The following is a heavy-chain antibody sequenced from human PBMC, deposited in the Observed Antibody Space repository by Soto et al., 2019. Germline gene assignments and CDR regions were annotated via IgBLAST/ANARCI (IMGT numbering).Heavy chain of an antibody. J-gene: IGHJ3*02. CDR2: MNPNSGNT. CDR1: GYTFTSYD. CDR3: GSVSGNYDAFDI. D-gene: IGHD1-26*01. V-gene: IGHV1-8*01. Sequence: QVQLVQSGAEVKKPGASVKVSCKASGYTFTSYDINWVRQATGQGLEWMGWMNPNSGNTGYAQKFQGRVTMTRNTSISTAYMELSSLRSEDSAVYYCGSVSGNYDAFDIWGQGTMVTVTS.